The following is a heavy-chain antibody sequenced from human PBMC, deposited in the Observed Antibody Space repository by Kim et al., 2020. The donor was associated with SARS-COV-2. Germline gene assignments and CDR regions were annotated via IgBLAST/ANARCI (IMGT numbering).Heavy chain of an antibody. CDR3: AREDIVVVPAIDY. D-gene: IGHD2-2*01. Sequence: FATSVKVRFTISRDNSKKPLYLQMNSQRAEDTAVYYCAREDIVVVPAIDYWGQGTLVTVSS. J-gene: IGHJ4*02. V-gene: IGHV3-30*01.